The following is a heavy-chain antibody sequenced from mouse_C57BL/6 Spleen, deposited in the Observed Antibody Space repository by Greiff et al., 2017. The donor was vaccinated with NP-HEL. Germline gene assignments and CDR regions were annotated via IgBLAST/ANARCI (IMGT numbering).Heavy chain of an antibody. CDR1: GFSLTSYG. CDR3: ARGEDSSGYWFAY. D-gene: IGHD3-2*02. J-gene: IGHJ3*01. V-gene: IGHV2-2*01. Sequence: VQLQQSGPGLVQPSQSLSITCTVSGFSLTSYGVHWVRQSPGKGLEWLGVIWSGGSTDYNAAFISRLSISKDNSKSQVFFKMNSLQADDTAIYYCARGEDSSGYWFAYWGQGTLVTVSA. CDR2: IWSGGST.